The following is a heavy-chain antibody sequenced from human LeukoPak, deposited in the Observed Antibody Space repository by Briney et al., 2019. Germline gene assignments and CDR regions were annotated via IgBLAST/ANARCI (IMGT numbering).Heavy chain of an antibody. CDR2: ISAYNGNT. J-gene: IGHJ6*03. CDR3: ARCVRGSSIKAYYYYYYMDV. D-gene: IGHD2-2*01. Sequence: ASVRVSCKASGYTFTSYGISWVRQAPGRGLEWMGWISAYNGNTNYAQKLQGRVTMTTDTSTSTAYMELRSLRSDDTAVYYCARCVRGSSIKAYYYYYYMDVWGKGTTVTVSS. V-gene: IGHV1-18*01. CDR1: GYTFTSYG.